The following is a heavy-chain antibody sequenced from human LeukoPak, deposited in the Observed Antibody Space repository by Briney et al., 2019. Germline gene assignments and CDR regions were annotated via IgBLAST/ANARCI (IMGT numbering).Heavy chain of an antibody. Sequence: SETPSLTCTVSGYSISSGYYWGWIRQPPGKGLEWIGSIYHSGSTYYNPSLKSRVTISVDTSKNQFSLKLSSVTAADMAVYYCARGSFRVITDYWGQGTLVTVSS. CDR1: GYSISSGYY. CDR3: ARGSFRVITDY. V-gene: IGHV4-38-2*02. D-gene: IGHD3-10*01. J-gene: IGHJ4*02. CDR2: IYHSGST.